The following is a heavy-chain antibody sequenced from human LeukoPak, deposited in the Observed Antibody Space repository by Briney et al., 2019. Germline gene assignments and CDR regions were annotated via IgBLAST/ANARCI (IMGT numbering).Heavy chain of an antibody. CDR1: GFIFSSFG. CDR2: ISSNGDRT. J-gene: IGHJ4*02. Sequence: GGSLRLSCSASGFIFSSFGWHWVRQAPGKGLEYVSAISSNGDRTYYAESVKGRFTISRDNSKNTLYLQMRSLRAEDTAVYYCVKDRVHDSSSYYGYGYWGQGTLVTVSS. D-gene: IGHD3-22*01. V-gene: IGHV3-64D*09. CDR3: VKDRVHDSSSYYGYGY.